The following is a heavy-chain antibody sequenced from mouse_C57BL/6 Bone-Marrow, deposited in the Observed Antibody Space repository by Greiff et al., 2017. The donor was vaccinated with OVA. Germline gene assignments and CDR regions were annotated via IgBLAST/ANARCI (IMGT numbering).Heavy chain of an antibody. CDR3: TPLYWLRRRGNFDY. J-gene: IGHJ2*01. V-gene: IGHV14-1*01. CDR1: GFNIKDYY. Sequence: EVKLMESGAELVRPGASVKLSCTASGFNIKDYYMHWVKQRPEQGLEWIGRIDPEDGDTEYAPKFQGKATMTADTSSNTAYLQLSSLTSEDTAVYYCTPLYWLRRRGNFDYWGQGTTLTVSS. CDR2: IDPEDGDT. D-gene: IGHD2-2*01.